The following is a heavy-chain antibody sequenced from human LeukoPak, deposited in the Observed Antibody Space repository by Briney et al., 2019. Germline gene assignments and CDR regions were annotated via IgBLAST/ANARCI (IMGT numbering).Heavy chain of an antibody. Sequence: SSETLSLTCTVSGGSISSYYWSWIRQPPGKGLEWIGYIYYSGSTNYNPSLKSRVTISVDTSKNQFSLKLSSVTAADTAVYYCARVVRWELLGWFDPWGQGTLVTVSS. CDR1: GGSISSYY. V-gene: IGHV4-59*08. CDR3: ARVVRWELLGWFDP. CDR2: IYYSGST. J-gene: IGHJ5*02. D-gene: IGHD1-26*01.